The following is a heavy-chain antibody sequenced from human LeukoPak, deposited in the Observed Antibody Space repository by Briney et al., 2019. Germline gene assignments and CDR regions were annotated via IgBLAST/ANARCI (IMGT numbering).Heavy chain of an antibody. D-gene: IGHD2-15*01. Sequence: ASVKVSCKASGYTFSSHAVRWVRQAPGQRLEWMGWVNAGNGDTKYSQKFQDRVTTTRDTSASTAYMELSSLRSEDTAVYYCAIHCSGGSCSRSYYFDYWGQGTRVTVSS. J-gene: IGHJ4*02. V-gene: IGHV1-3*01. CDR2: VNAGNGDT. CDR1: GYTFSSHA. CDR3: AIHCSGGSCSRSYYFDY.